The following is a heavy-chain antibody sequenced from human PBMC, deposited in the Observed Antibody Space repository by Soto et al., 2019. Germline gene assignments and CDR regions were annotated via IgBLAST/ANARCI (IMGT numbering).Heavy chain of an antibody. D-gene: IGHD2-21*02. Sequence: QVQLVESGGGVVQPGRSLRLSCVASGFTFSPYTMHWVRQAPGKGLEWVAVISYDGNNKYYGDSVKGRFTISRDNSKNTLYLQMNSLRAEDTAVYYCARGGGFCGADCYKGGIDYWGQGTLVTVSS. CDR1: GFTFSPYT. V-gene: IGHV3-30-3*01. J-gene: IGHJ4*02. CDR3: ARGGGFCGADCYKGGIDY. CDR2: ISYDGNNK.